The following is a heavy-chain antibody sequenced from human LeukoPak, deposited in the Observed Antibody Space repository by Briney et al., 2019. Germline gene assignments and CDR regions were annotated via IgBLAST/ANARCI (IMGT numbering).Heavy chain of an antibody. J-gene: IGHJ4*02. CDR2: ISYDGSNK. Sequence: GGALRLSCAASGFTFSSYAMHWVRQAPGKGVEWVAVISYDGSNKYYADSVKGRFTISRDNSKNTLYLQMNSLRAEDTAVYYCARRAGAYSHPYDYWGQGTLVTVSS. CDR3: ARRAGAYSHPYDY. V-gene: IGHV3-30*04. D-gene: IGHD4/OR15-4a*01. CDR1: GFTFSSYA.